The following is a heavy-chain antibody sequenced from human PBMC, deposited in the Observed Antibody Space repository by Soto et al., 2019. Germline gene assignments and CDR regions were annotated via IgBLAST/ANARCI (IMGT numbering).Heavy chain of an antibody. D-gene: IGHD3-3*02. CDR1: GDSVSSSSVT. J-gene: IGHJ5*02. CDR3: ERYPFVYIFPRQARSNP. V-gene: IGHV6-1*01. CDR2: TYYRSKWYN. Sequence: SQTLSLTGAISGDSVSSSSVTWNWLRQSPSRGLEWLGRTYYRSKWYNDYAVSVKSRITINPDTSKNQFSLQLNSVTPEDTAVYYCERYPFVYIFPRQARSNPWGQGTLFT.